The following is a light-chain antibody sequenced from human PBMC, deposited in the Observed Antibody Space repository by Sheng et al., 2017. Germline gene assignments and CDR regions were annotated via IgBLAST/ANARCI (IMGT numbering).Light chain of an antibody. CDR1: SSDIGGYIY. V-gene: IGLV2-14*03. CDR2: DVS. Sequence: QSALTQPASVSGSPGQSITISCTGTSSDIGGYIYVSWYQQHPGKAPKLMLYDVSSRPSGVSNRFSGSKSGNTASLTISGLQAEDEADYYCSSYTSRDTLIFGGGTKVTVL. J-gene: IGLJ2*01. CDR3: SSYTSRDTLI.